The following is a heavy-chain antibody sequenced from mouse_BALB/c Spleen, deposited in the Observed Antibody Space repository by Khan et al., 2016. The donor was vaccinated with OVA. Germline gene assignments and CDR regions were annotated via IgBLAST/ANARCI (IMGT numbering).Heavy chain of an antibody. CDR3: ARRTTGYAMDY. D-gene: IGHD2-14*01. CDR2: INPRTSYT. CDR1: GYTFTSNT. V-gene: IGHV1-4*01. Sequence: VQLQQSGAELARPGASVKMSCRASGYTFTSNTMHWVKQRPGQGLEWIGYINPRTSYTNYIQKFKDKATLTADKSSSTTYMQLSSLTFEDSAVYYFARRTTGYAMDYWGQGTSVTVSS. J-gene: IGHJ4*01.